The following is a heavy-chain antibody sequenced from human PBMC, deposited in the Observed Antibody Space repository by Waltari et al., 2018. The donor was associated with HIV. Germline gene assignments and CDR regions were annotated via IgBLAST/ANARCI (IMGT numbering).Heavy chain of an antibody. Sequence: QVEQVASGGGVVKQGGYMRLAWLAPGPSWPAEGLHWVSPAPAKGLECVALLSCDGHNTFSTDSVKGRFTLSRDISTNTVYLQMHSLTVEDTAMYFCAKTRVTRGSYGVAVWGQGTTVTVSS. J-gene: IGHJ6*02. D-gene: IGHD4-17*01. CDR1: GPSWPAEG. CDR3: AKTRVTRGSYGVAV. CDR2: LSCDGHNT. V-gene: IGHV3-30*02.